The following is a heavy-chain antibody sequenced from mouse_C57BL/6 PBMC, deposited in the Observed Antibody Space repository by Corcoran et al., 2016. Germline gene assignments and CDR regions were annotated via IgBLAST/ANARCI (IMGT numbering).Heavy chain of an antibody. CDR2: INTYSGVP. D-gene: IGHD1-1*01. J-gene: IGHJ2*01. V-gene: IGHV9-3*01. CDR3: AREGSSYDGFDY. CDR1: GYTFTTYG. Sequence: QIQLVQSGPELKKPGETVKISCKASGYTFTTYGMSWVKQAPGKGLKWMGWINTYSGVPTYADDFKGRFAFSLETSASTAYLQINNLKNEDTATYFCAREGSSYDGFDYWGQGTTLTVSS.